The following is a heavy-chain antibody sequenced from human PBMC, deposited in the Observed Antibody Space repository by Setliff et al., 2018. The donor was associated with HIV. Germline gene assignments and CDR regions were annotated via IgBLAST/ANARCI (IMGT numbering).Heavy chain of an antibody. D-gene: IGHD2-2*01. CDR3: AKDGYCSSTSCYQWFNP. V-gene: IGHV3-23*01. Sequence: GGSLRLSCVASGFTFSNYAMSWVRQTPGKGLEWVASISGSGDITYYADSVKGRFTISRVNSKSTLYLQMNSLRAEDTAVYYCAKDGYCSSTSCYQWFNPWGQGTLVTVSS. CDR2: ISGSGDIT. J-gene: IGHJ5*02. CDR1: GFTFSNYA.